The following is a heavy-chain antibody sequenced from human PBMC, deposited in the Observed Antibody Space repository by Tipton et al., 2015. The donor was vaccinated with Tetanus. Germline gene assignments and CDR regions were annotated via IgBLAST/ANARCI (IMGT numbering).Heavy chain of an antibody. CDR1: GDSISSDSFF. V-gene: IGHV4-39*07. Sequence: PGLVKPSDTLSLSCSVSGDSISSDSFFWGWIRQPPGKGLEWIASMSHNGSTSYNPSLKSRVTISVDTSKNQLSLKLTSVTAADTAVYYCASMTPVDWYFDLWGRGTLVTVSS. D-gene: IGHD4-23*01. CDR3: ASMTPVDWYFDL. CDR2: MSHNGST. J-gene: IGHJ2*01.